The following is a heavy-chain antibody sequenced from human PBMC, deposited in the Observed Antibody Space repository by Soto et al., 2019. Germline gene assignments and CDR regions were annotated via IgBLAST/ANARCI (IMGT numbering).Heavy chain of an antibody. CDR1: GGSISSSRHY. Sequence: QLQLQESGPGLVKPSETLSLTCTGSGGSISSSRHYWAWIRQPPGKGLEWSGSVFYSGRTYYNPSLKSRGTISVDTSKNQFSLNVSSVSAADTALYYCARLSFGYDMDVWGQGTTVTVSS. D-gene: IGHD3-16*01. J-gene: IGHJ6*02. CDR3: ARLSFGYDMDV. V-gene: IGHV4-39*01. CDR2: VFYSGRT.